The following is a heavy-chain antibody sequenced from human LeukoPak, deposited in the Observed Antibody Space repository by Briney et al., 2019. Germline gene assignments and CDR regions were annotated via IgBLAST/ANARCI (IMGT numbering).Heavy chain of an antibody. J-gene: IGHJ6*02. V-gene: IGHV3-9*01. CDR3: XXXSXSDYXSGWYGWAYYGMDV. CDR2: ISWNSGSI. Sequence: GGSLRLSCAAPGFTFDDYAMHWVRQAPGKGLEWVSGISWNSGSIGYADSVKGRFTISRDNAKNSLYLQMNSLRAEDTALYYCXXXSXSDYXSGWYGWAYYGMDVWGQGTTVTVSS. D-gene: IGHD6-19*01. CDR1: GFTFDDYA.